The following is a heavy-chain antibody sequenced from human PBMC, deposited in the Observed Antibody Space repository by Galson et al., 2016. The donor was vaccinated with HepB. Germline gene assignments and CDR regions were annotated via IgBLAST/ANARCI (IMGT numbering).Heavy chain of an antibody. V-gene: IGHV4-28*01. Sequence: SETLSLTCAVSGYSISSINWWGWIRQSPGKRLEWIGYIYYSGTTYYNPSLKSRVTMSVDPSKNQFSLRLTSVTAVDTAVYFCARNEKLDGYWYFDLWGRGTLVTVSS. J-gene: IGHJ2*01. CDR3: ARNEKLDGYWYFDL. CDR1: GYSISSINW. D-gene: IGHD6-6*01. CDR2: IYYSGTT.